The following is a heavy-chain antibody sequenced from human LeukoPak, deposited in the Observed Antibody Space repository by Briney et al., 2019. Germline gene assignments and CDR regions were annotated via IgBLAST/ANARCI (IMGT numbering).Heavy chain of an antibody. V-gene: IGHV4-59*01. CDR2: IYYSGST. CDR3: ARAPGSDYGGNSFDY. Sequence: SETLSLTYTVSGGSISSYYWSWIRQPPGKGLEWIGYIYYSGSTNYNPSLKSRVTISVDTSKNQFSLKLSSVTAADTAVYYCARAPGSDYGGNSFDYWGQGTLVTVSS. CDR1: GGSISSYY. J-gene: IGHJ4*02. D-gene: IGHD4-23*01.